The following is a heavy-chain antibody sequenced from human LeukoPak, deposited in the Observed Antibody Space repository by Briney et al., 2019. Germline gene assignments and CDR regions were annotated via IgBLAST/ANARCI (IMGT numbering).Heavy chain of an antibody. CDR2: ITSSSYI. V-gene: IGHV3-21*01. CDR3: ARAPLGYCSDGSCYIDF. J-gene: IGHJ4*02. Sequence: PGGSLRLSCVASRFQFSSYAMSWVRQAPGKGLEWVSSITSSSYIYYADSMKGRFTISRDNARNSLYLQMNSLRAEDTAVYYCARAPLGYCSDGSCYIDFWGQGTLVTVSS. D-gene: IGHD2-15*01. CDR1: RFQFSSYA.